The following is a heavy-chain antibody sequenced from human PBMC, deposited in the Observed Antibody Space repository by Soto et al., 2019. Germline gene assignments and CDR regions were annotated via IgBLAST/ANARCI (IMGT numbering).Heavy chain of an antibody. D-gene: IGHD3-10*01. V-gene: IGHV4-61*01. Sequence: KPSETLSLTCTVSGDSVTSVSDYWSWIRQPPGKGLEWIGYIYYSGSADYNPSLGSRVTTSIDTSKNQFSLKLTSVTAADTAVYYCARGVGFGYYYYHMDLWGQGTTVTVS. CDR3: ARGVGFGYYYYHMDL. CDR2: IYYSGSA. J-gene: IGHJ6*02. CDR1: GDSVTSVSDY.